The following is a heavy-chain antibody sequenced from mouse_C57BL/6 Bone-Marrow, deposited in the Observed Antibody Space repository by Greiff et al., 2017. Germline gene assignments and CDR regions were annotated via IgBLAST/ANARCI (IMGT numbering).Heavy chain of an antibody. D-gene: IGHD2-3*01. V-gene: IGHV1-50*01. CDR2: IDPSDSYT. J-gene: IGHJ2*01. CDR1: GYTFTSYW. CDR3: AREGWLPFDY. Sequence: VQLQESGAELVKPGASVKLSCKASGYTFTSYWMQWVKQRPGQGLEWIGEIDPSDSYTNYNQKFKGKATLTVDTSSSTAYMQLSSLTSEDSAVYYCAREGWLPFDYWGQGTTLTVSS.